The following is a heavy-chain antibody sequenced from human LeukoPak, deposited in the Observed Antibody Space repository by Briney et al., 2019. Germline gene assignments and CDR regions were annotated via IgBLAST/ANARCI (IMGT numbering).Heavy chain of an antibody. CDR1: GFTFSSYS. CDR2: ISTSSNYI. D-gene: IGHD2-15*01. J-gene: IGHJ4*02. V-gene: IGHV3-21*01. CDR3: ARDCSGGSCYSGSFDY. Sequence: PGGSLRLSCAASGFTFSSYSMNWVRQAPGKGLEWVSSISTSSNYIYYADSLKGRFTISRDNAKNSLYLQMNSLRAEDTAVYYCARDCSGGSCYSGSFDYWGQETLVTVSS.